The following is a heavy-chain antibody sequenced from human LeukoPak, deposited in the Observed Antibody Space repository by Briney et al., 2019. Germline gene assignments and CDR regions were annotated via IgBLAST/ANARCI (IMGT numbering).Heavy chain of an antibody. CDR2: INHSGST. Sequence: PAETLSLTCDVSGXSTSGYFWSWIRQPPGKGPEWIGEINHSGSTKYIPSLKSRLTISVDTSKNQFSLKLTSVTAADTAVYYCARVDGFGESPLDAFDVWGQGTMVTVSS. CDR1: GXSTSGYF. V-gene: IGHV4-34*01. CDR3: ARVDGFGESPLDAFDV. J-gene: IGHJ3*01. D-gene: IGHD3-10*01.